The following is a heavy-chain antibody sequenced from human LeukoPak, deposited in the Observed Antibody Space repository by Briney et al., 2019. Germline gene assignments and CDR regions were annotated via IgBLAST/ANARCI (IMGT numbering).Heavy chain of an antibody. CDR2: INPSGGST. CDR1: GYTFTSYY. J-gene: IGHJ4*02. V-gene: IGHV1-46*01. CDR3: ARGPSYYDSRGYQDY. D-gene: IGHD3-22*01. Sequence: GASVKVSCKASGYTFTSYYMHWVRQAPGQXLXWMGIINPSGGSTSYAQKFQGRVTMTRDTSTSTVYMELSSLRSEDTAVYYCARGPSYYDSRGYQDYWGQGTLVTVSS.